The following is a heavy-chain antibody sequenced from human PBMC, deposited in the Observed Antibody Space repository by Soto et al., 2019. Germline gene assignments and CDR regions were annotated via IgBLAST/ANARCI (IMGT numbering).Heavy chain of an antibody. Sequence: QVQRQESGPGLVKPSQTLSLTCTVSGGSMSSGAYYWNWIRQHPGKGLEWIGYIYHSGNTYYNPYLRSRITISVDTSKNQLSLKLNSVSDADTAVYYCASSYTGYLDNWGQGTRVTVSS. J-gene: IGHJ4*02. V-gene: IGHV4-31*03. D-gene: IGHD3-9*01. CDR1: GGSMSSGAYY. CDR3: ASSYTGYLDN. CDR2: IYHSGNT.